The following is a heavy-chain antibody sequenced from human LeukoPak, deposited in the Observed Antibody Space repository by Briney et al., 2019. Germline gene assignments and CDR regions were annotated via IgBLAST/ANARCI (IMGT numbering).Heavy chain of an antibody. D-gene: IGHD3-10*01. CDR3: ARIYGLGSPPTN. V-gene: IGHV4-59*08. Sequence: SETLSLTCIVSGGSIRGYYWSWIRQPPGKGLEWIGYIYYSGSTNYNPSLKSRVTISVDTSKDQFSLKLDSVTAADTAVYYCARIYGLGSPPTNWGQGTLVTVSS. CDR2: IYYSGST. CDR1: GGSIRGYY. J-gene: IGHJ4*02.